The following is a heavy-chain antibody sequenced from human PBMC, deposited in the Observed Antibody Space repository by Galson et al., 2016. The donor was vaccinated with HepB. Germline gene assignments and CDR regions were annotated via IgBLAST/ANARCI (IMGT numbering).Heavy chain of an antibody. J-gene: IGHJ4*02. Sequence: SLRLSCAASGFTFSTYAMHWVRQAPGKGLEWVAVISHDGSDKYYADSVKGRFTISRDNSKNSLYLQMNSLRAEATALYYCARDKSMEARPRSYYFDYWGQGTLVTVSS. CDR3: ARDKSMEARPRSYYFDY. CDR2: ISHDGSDK. V-gene: IGHV3-30-3*01. D-gene: IGHD6-6*01. CDR1: GFTFSTYA.